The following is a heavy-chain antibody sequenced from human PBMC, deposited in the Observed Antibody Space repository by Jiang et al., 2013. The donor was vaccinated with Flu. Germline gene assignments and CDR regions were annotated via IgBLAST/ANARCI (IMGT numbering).Heavy chain of an antibody. V-gene: IGHV2-5*02. Sequence: KPTQTLTLTCSFSGFSLSTDGVAVGWIRQPPGKALEWLALIYWDDDKRYSPSLHLQNRLTITKDTSKNQVVLTVTNVGSVDTGTYFCAHRLTLCPDGTCYSRNFDSWGPGILVTVS. CDR2: IYWDDDK. CDR3: AHRLTLCPDGTCYSRNFDS. CDR1: GFSLSTDGVA. D-gene: IGHD2-21*01. J-gene: IGHJ4*02.